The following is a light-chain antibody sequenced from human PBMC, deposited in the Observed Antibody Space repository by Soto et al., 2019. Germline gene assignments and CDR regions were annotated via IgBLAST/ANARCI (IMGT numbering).Light chain of an antibody. CDR3: QQSYSTPPWT. Sequence: DIQMTQSPSSLSASVGDRVTITCRASQSISRYLNWYQQKPGKAPKLLIYAASSLQSGVPSMFSGSGSGTDFTLTISSLQPEDFATYYCQQSYSTPPWTFGQGTQVEIK. J-gene: IGKJ1*01. CDR1: QSISRY. V-gene: IGKV1-39*01. CDR2: AAS.